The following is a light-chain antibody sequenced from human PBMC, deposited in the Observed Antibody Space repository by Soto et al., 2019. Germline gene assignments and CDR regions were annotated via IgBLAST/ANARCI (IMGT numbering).Light chain of an antibody. CDR2: KVS. Sequence: QSVLTQPASVSGSPGQSITIPCTGSSNDIGGYNYVSWYQQHPGRAPKLVIYKVSDRPSGVSTRFSASKSGNTASLTISGLQAEDEADYYCSSYAGSNNVVFGGGTKLTVL. CDR1: SNDIGGYNY. CDR3: SSYAGSNNVV. V-gene: IGLV2-14*01. J-gene: IGLJ2*01.